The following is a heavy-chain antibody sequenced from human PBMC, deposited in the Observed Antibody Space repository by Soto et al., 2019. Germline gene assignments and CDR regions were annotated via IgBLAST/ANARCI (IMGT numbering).Heavy chain of an antibody. J-gene: IGHJ4*02. Sequence: ASVKVSCKASGYTFTSYAMHWVRQAPGQRLEWMGWIHAGNGNTKYSQKFQGRVTITRDTSASTAYMELSSLRSEDTAVYYCARSPPRYSSGWHDYWGQGTLVTVSS. V-gene: IGHV1-3*01. D-gene: IGHD6-19*01. CDR2: IHAGNGNT. CDR1: GYTFTSYA. CDR3: ARSPPRYSSGWHDY.